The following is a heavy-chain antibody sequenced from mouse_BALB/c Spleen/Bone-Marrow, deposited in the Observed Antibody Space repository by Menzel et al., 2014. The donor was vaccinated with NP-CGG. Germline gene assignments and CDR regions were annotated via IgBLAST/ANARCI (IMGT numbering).Heavy chain of an antibody. Sequence: DVKLVESGGGLVQPGGSLRLSCATSGFTFSAFYMEWVRQPPGKRLEWIAASRDKPKDYTTEYSASVKGRFIVSRDTSQSILYLQMNAMRAEDTAIYYCARDVGYGNYLSYWGQGTLVTVSA. V-gene: IGHV7-1*02. D-gene: IGHD2-10*02. CDR1: GFTFSAFY. J-gene: IGHJ3*01. CDR3: ARDVGYGNYLSY. CDR2: SRDKPKDYTT.